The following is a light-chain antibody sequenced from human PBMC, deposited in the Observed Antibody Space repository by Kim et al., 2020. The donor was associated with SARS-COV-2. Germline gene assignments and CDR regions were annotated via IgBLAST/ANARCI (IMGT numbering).Light chain of an antibody. J-gene: IGKJ2*01. CDR1: QDISKS. Sequence: DIQMPQSPSSLSPSVGDRVTITCQASQDISKSLNWYQHIPVKAPKHLLYDASNLETGVPSRCSGSGSGTQFTFTICSPRPECVATSYCQQYDYPPYTFGQGPRLEI. CDR3: QQYDYPPYT. CDR2: DAS. V-gene: IGKV1-33*01.